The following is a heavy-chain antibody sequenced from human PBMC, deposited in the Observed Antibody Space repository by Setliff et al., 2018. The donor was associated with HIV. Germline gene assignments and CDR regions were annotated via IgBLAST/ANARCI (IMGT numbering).Heavy chain of an antibody. J-gene: IGHJ4*02. D-gene: IGHD3-16*01. Sequence: PSETLSLTCTVSGTPITDSFYHWSWIRQPAGRGLEWIGHIYPSGGTDYNPSLKSRVAISLDTSKSQFSLNLSSVTAADTAVYYCASRAGGDYWGQGTLVTVSS. V-gene: IGHV4-61*09. CDR3: ASRAGGDY. CDR2: IYPSGGT. CDR1: GTPITDSFYH.